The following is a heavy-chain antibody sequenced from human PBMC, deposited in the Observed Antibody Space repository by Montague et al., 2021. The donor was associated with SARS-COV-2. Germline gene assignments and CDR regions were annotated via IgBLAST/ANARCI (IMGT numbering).Heavy chain of an antibody. CDR3: ARHVYDILTGYYTYGYFDL. J-gene: IGHJ2*01. V-gene: IGHV4-39*01. CDR1: GGSISSSSYY. D-gene: IGHD3-9*01. Sequence: SETLSLTCTVAGGSISSSSYYWGWIRQPPGKGLEWIGRIYYSGSTYYNPSLKSRVTISVDTSKNQFSLKLSSVTAADTAVYYCARHVYDILTGYYTYGYFDLWGRGTLVTVSS. CDR2: IYYSGST.